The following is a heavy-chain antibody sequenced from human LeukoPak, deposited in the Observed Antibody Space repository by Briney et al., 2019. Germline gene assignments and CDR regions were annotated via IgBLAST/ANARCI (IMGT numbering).Heavy chain of an antibody. D-gene: IGHD3-16*01. CDR1: GFTFSSYG. J-gene: IGHJ6*03. CDR3: AKGGGLYYYYYMDV. CDR2: ISGSGGST. V-gene: IGHV3-23*01. Sequence: GGTLRLSCAASGFTFSSYGMSWVRQAPGKGLEWVSAISGSGGSTYYADSVKGRFTISRDNSKNTLYLQMNSLRAEDTAVYYCAKGGGLYYYYYMDVWGKGTTVTVSS.